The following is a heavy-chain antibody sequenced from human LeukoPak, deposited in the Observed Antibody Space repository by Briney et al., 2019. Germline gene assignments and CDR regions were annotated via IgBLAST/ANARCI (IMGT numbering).Heavy chain of an antibody. D-gene: IGHD2-2*01. V-gene: IGHV3-15*01. CDR2: IKSKTDGGTT. CDR3: TTSLEDCSSTSCYGGDWFDP. J-gene: IGHJ5*02. Sequence: PGGSLRLSCAASGFTFSNAWMIWVRQAPGKGLEWVGRIKSKTDGGTTDYAAPVKGRFTISRDDSKNTLYLQMNSLKTEDTAVYYYTTSLEDCSSTSCYGGDWFDPWGQGTLVTVSS. CDR1: GFTFSNAW.